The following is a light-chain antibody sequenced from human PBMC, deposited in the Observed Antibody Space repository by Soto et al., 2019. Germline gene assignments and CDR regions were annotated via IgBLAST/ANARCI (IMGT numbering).Light chain of an antibody. CDR2: DAS. V-gene: IGKV1-33*01. CDR1: HDISNF. Sequence: DIQMTQSASSLSASLGDTVTITCKATHDISNFLNWYQQRPGKAPRLLIYDASNLQTGVPSRFSGSGYGTDFNFPISNLQTEDLATYYCQQYDSFPISFGQGTRLEIK. J-gene: IGKJ5*01. CDR3: QQYDSFPIS.